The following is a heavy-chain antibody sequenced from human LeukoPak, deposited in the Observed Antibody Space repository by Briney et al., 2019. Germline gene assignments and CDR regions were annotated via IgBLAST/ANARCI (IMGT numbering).Heavy chain of an antibody. CDR3: ARVSGLGGYCSSTSCSEESFDY. V-gene: IGHV1-18*01. CDR1: GYTFTSYG. CDR2: ISAYNGNT. J-gene: IGHJ4*02. D-gene: IGHD2-2*01. Sequence: ASVKVSCKASGYTFTSYGISWVRQAPGQGFEWMGWISAYNGNTNYAQKLQGRVTMTTDTSTSTAYMELRSLRSDDTAVYYCARVSGLGGYCSSTSCSEESFDYWGQGTLVTVSS.